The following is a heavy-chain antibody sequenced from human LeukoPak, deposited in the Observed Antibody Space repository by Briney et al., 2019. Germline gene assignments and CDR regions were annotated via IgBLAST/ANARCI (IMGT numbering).Heavy chain of an antibody. CDR2: ISSSSSTI. CDR1: GFTFSSYS. Sequence: PGGSLRPSCAASGFTFSSYSMNWVRQAPGKGLEWVSYISSSSSTIYYADSVKGRFTISRDNAKNSLYLQMNSLRAEDTAVYYCARGYCSSTSCYEPNLDVWGKGTTVTVSS. V-gene: IGHV3-48*01. CDR3: ARGYCSSTSCYEPNLDV. D-gene: IGHD2-2*01. J-gene: IGHJ6*04.